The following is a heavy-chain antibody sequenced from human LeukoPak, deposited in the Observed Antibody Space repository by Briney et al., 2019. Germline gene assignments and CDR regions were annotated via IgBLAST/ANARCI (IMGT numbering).Heavy chain of an antibody. CDR1: GYTSTSYY. CDR3: ARWGRTEGEDYYFDY. J-gene: IGHJ4*02. D-gene: IGHD3-16*01. Sequence: ASVKVSCKASGYTSTSYYMHWVRQAPGQGLEWMGIINPSGGSTSYAQKFQGRVTMTRDTSTSTVYMELSSLRSEDTAVYYCARWGRTEGEDYYFDYWGQGTLVTVSS. V-gene: IGHV1-46*01. CDR2: INPSGGST.